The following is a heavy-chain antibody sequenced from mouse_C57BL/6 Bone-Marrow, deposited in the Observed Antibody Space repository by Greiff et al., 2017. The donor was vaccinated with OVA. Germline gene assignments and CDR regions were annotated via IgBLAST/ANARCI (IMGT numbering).Heavy chain of an antibody. J-gene: IGHJ3*01. CDR3: TEHVGFAY. CDR1: GYTFTDYE. Sequence: QVQLKESGAELVRPGASVTLSCKASGYTFTDYEMHWVKQTPVHGLEWIGAIDPETGGTAYNQKFKGKAILTADKSSSTAYMELRSLTSDDSADYYCTEHVGFAYWGQGTLVTVSA. CDR2: IDPETGGT. V-gene: IGHV1-15*01.